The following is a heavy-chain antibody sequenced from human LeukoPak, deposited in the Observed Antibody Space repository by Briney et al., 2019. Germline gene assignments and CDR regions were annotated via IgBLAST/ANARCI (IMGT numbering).Heavy chain of an antibody. CDR1: GFTFSSYS. CDR2: IYSDDTT. V-gene: IGHV3-53*04. D-gene: IGHD5-18*01. J-gene: IGHJ4*02. CDR3: STSKYNYGFLDY. Sequence: PGGSLRLSCAASGFTFSSYSMTWVRQAPGKGLEWVSTIYSDDTTYYADSVKGRFTISKHNSKNTLHLQMNSLRAEDTAVYYCSTSKYNYGFLDYWGQGTLVTVSS.